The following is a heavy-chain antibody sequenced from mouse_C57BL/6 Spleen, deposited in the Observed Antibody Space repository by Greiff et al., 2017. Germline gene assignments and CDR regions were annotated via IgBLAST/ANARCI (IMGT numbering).Heavy chain of an antibody. J-gene: IGHJ4*01. V-gene: IGHV1-26*01. Sequence: VQLKQSGPELVKPGASVKISCKASGYTFTDYYMNWVKQSHGKSLEWIGDINPNNGGTSYNQKFKGKATLTVDKSSSTAYMELRSLTSEDSAVYYCARPYELYAMDYWGQGTSVTVSS. CDR2: INPNNGGT. CDR1: GYTFTDYY. D-gene: IGHD1-1*01. CDR3: ARPYELYAMDY.